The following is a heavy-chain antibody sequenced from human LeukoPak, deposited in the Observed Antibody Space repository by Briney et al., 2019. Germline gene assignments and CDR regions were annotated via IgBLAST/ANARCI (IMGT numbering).Heavy chain of an antibody. Sequence: GGSLRLSCAASGFTFSDYYMSWVRQAPGKGLEWVANIKQDGSDKFYVDSVKGRFTISRDNAKNSLYLQMNSLRAEDTAVYYCARESVEMATIIGYFDYWGQGTLVTVSS. CDR2: IKQDGSDK. V-gene: IGHV3-7*01. CDR3: ARESVEMATIIGYFDY. CDR1: GFTFSDYY. J-gene: IGHJ4*02. D-gene: IGHD5-24*01.